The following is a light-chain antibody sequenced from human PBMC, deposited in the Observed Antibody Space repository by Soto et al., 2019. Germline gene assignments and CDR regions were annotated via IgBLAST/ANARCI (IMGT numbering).Light chain of an antibody. V-gene: IGLV1-51*01. Sequence: QSVLTQPPSVSAAPGQKVTISCSGSTSNIENNYVSWYQQLPGTAPKLLIYDDNKRSSGIPDRFSGSKSGTSATLGITGLQTGDEAAYYCGPWDSSLSAAVFGGGTKLTVL. CDR3: GPWDSSLSAAV. CDR1: TSNIENNY. CDR2: DDN. J-gene: IGLJ3*02.